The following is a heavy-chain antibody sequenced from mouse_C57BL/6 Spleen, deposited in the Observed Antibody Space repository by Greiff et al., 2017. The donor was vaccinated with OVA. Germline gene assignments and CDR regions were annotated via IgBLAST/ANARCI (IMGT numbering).Heavy chain of an antibody. CDR3: TRWSLSLYAMDY. CDR2: IDPETGGT. J-gene: IGHJ4*01. Sequence: QVQLQQSGAELVRPGASVTLSCKASGYTFTDYEMHWVKPTPVHGLEWIGAIDPETGGTAYNQTFKGKAILTADKSSSTAYMELRSLTSEDSAVYYCTRWSLSLYAMDYWGQGTSVTVSS. D-gene: IGHD1-1*02. V-gene: IGHV1-15*01. CDR1: GYTFTDYE.